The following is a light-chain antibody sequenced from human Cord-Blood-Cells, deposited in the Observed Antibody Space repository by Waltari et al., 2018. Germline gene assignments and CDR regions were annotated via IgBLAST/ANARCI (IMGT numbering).Light chain of an antibody. Sequence: DIDMTQSPSTVSASVGDRVTITCRASESISSWLAWYQQKPGKAPNLLIYDASSLESGVPSRFSGSGSGTEFTLTISSLQPDDFATYYCQQYNSYSYTFGQGTKLEIK. CDR2: DAS. CDR1: ESISSW. V-gene: IGKV1-5*01. CDR3: QQYNSYSYT. J-gene: IGKJ2*01.